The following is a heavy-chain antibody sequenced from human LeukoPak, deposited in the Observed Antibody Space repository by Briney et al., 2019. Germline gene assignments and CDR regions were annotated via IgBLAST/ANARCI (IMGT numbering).Heavy chain of an antibody. V-gene: IGHV4-59*08. Sequence: SETLSLTCTVSGGSISSYYWSWIRQPPGKGLEWIGYIYYSGSTNYNPSLKSRVTISVETSKNQFSLKLSSVTAADTAVYYCARQTGYSYGFNYWGQGTLVTVSS. CDR2: IYYSGST. D-gene: IGHD5-18*01. J-gene: IGHJ4*02. CDR3: ARQTGYSYGFNY. CDR1: GGSISSYY.